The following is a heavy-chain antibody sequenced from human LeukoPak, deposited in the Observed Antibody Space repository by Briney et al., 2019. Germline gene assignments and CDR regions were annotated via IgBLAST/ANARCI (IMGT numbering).Heavy chain of an antibody. J-gene: IGHJ6*02. CDR2: FDPEDGKT. CDR1: GYTLTELS. CDR3: ATGYLVTAGLMDV. Sequence: ASVKVSCKVSGYTLTELSMFWVRQAPGKGLERMGSFDPEDGKTVYGQKFQGRVTMTEDTSTDTAYMELSSLRSEDTAVYYCATGYLVTAGLMDVWGQGTTVTVSS. D-gene: IGHD6-13*01. V-gene: IGHV1-24*01.